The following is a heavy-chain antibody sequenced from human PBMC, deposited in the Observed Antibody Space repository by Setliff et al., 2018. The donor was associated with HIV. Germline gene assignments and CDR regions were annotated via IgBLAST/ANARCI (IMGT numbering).Heavy chain of an antibody. CDR3: ATVGPTGAYFHD. CDR1: GSSLTELS. V-gene: IGHV1-24*01. CDR2: FDPEDGPDDGQT. Sequence: ASEKVSCKVSGSSLTELSIHWVRQTPGKGLQWMGGFDPEDGPDDGQTIYARKFQGRVTMTEDTSTDTAYMVLARLTSEDTAVYFCATVGPTGAYFHDWGQGTLVTVSS. J-gene: IGHJ4*02. D-gene: IGHD1-26*01.